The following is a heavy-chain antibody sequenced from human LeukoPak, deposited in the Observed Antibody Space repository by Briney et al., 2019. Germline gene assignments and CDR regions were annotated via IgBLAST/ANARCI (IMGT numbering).Heavy chain of an antibody. D-gene: IGHD3-3*01. CDR1: GFTFSDYY. J-gene: IGHJ4*02. CDR3: AKEHDFWSGYGDY. V-gene: IGHV3-23*01. Sequence: GGSLRLSCAASGFTFSDYYMSWIRQAPGKGLEWVSAISGSGGSTYYADSVKGRFTISRDNSKNTLYLQMNSLRAEDTAVYYCAKEHDFWSGYGDYWGQGTLVTVSS. CDR2: ISGSGGST.